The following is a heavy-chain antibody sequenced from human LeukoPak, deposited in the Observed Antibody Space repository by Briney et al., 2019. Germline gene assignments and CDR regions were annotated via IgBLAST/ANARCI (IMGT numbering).Heavy chain of an antibody. Sequence: PGGSLRLSCAASGFTFSTYSMNWVRQAPGKGLGWVSGISGSGESRYYADSVKGRFTISRDNSKNSLYLEMNSLRAEDTAVYYCAKDLEDCGGDCYSSSEAFDFWGQGTMVTVSS. D-gene: IGHD2-21*02. CDR3: AKDLEDCGGDCYSSSEAFDF. V-gene: IGHV3-23*01. CDR1: GFTFSTYS. CDR2: ISGSGESR. J-gene: IGHJ3*01.